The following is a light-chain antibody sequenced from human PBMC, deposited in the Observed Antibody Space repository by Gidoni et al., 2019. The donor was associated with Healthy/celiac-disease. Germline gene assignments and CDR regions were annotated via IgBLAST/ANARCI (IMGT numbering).Light chain of an antibody. J-gene: IGLJ2*01. CDR2: DVT. CDR3: SSYTSRSTLGI. Sequence: QSALTQPASVSGAPGQSITISCSGTSRDVGGYDFVSWYQQHPGNAPNLILYDVTNRPPGLSDRFSGPKSGNTPSLTISGLQAEDEAHFYCSSYTSRSTLGIFGGGTKLTVL. CDR1: SRDVGGYDF. V-gene: IGLV2-14*01.